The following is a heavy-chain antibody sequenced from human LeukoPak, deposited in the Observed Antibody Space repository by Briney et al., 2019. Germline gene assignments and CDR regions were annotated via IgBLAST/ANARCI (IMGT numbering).Heavy chain of an antibody. CDR2: ISSSGSTI. CDR1: GFTFRSYE. V-gene: IGHV3-48*03. CDR3: ARDLAIAAAGNGRY. J-gene: IGHJ4*02. D-gene: IGHD6-13*01. Sequence: GGSLRLSCAASGFTFRSYEMNWVRQAPGKGLEWVSYISSSGSTIYYADSVKGRFTISRDNAKNSLYLQMNSLRAEDTAVYYCARDLAIAAAGNGRYWGQGTLVTVSS.